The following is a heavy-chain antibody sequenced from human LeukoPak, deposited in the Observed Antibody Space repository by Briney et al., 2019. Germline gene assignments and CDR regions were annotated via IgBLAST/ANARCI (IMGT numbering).Heavy chain of an antibody. CDR3: ARDTPLGSQGGSDY. J-gene: IGHJ4*02. CDR2: IIPIFGTA. V-gene: IGHV1-69*13. Sequence: ASVKVSCKASGGTFSSYAISWVRQAPGQGLEWMGGIIPIFGTANYAQKFQGRVTITADESTSTAYMELSSLRSEDTAVYYCARDTPLGSQGGSDYWGQGTLVTVSS. CDR1: GGTFSSYA. D-gene: IGHD3-10*01.